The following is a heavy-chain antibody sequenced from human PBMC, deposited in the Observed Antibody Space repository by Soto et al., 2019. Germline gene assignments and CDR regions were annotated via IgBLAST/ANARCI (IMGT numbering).Heavy chain of an antibody. J-gene: IGHJ6*02. Sequence: QVQLVQSGAEVRKPGSSVTVSCKASGGTFSNYAISWVRQAPGQGLEWMGGIIPIVGTGSYAQKFQGRVTITADEPTPTAYRELSSLRFEDTAVYYCARVVILVPTASTHYYYHMDVWGPGTTVTVSS. V-gene: IGHV1-69*01. CDR2: IIPIVGTG. D-gene: IGHD2-2*01. CDR1: GGTFSNYA. CDR3: ARVVILVPTASTHYYYHMDV.